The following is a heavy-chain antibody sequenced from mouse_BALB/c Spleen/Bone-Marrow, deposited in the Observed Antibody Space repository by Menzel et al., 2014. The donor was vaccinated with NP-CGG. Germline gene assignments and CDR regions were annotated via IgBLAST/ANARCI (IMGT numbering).Heavy chain of an antibody. CDR2: IDPANEHT. V-gene: IGHV14-3*02. Sequence: VQLQQSGAELVKPGASVKLSCTASGFNIKDTYIHWVKQRPEQGLGWIGRIDPANEHTKYDPNFQGKATITADTSSNAAYLQLSSLTSEDTAVYYCASLTGTFDYWGQGPTLTVSS. CDR1: GFNIKDTY. CDR3: ASLTGTFDY. J-gene: IGHJ2*01. D-gene: IGHD4-1*01.